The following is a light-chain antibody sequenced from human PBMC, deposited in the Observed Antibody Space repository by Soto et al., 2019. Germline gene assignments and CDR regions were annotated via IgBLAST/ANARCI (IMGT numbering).Light chain of an antibody. V-gene: IGKV3-11*01. CDR1: QSVSNH. Sequence: EVVLTQSPATLSLSPGETATLSCRASQSVSNHLAWYQHKPGQAPRLLIYDACKMATGTPARFSGSGSGTDFTLTISSEEPEDFAISYCQQRSIWPPTFGGGTKVERK. J-gene: IGKJ4*01. CDR2: DAC. CDR3: QQRSIWPPT.